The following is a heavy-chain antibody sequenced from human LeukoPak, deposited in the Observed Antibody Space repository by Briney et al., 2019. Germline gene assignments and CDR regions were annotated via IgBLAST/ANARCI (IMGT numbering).Heavy chain of an antibody. V-gene: IGHV4-59*01. CDR3: ARVGSFVGQPNV. D-gene: IGHD3-10*01. Sequence: SETLSLTCPVSGGSISSYYWSWIRQPPGKGLEWIGYIYYSGSTNYNPSLKSRVTISIDTSKNQFSLKLSSVTAADTAVYYCARVGSFVGQPNVWGQGTLVTVSS. J-gene: IGHJ4*02. CDR2: IYYSGST. CDR1: GGSISSYY.